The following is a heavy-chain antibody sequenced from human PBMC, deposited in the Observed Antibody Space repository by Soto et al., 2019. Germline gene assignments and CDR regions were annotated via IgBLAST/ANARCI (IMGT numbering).Heavy chain of an antibody. CDR1: GFSFSVYG. CDR3: AAWAEGATEVH. CDR2: IWYDASKQ. V-gene: IGHV3-33*01. D-gene: IGHD2-15*01. Sequence: GGSLRLSCETSGFSFSVYGMHWVRQAPGKGLEWVAVIWYDASKQFYAASVEGRFTISRDNSKAILYLQMNSLRAEDTAVYYCAAWAEGATEVHWGQGTLVTVSS. J-gene: IGHJ4*02.